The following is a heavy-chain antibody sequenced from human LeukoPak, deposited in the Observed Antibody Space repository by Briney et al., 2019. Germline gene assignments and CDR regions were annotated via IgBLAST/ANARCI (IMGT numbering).Heavy chain of an antibody. CDR2: ITYDGYYK. V-gene: IGHV3-30*03. CDR1: GFTFTSYG. J-gene: IGHJ3*01. CDR3: ARGPTVITFNAFDV. Sequence: SGGSLRLSCAASGFTFTSYGMHWVRQAPGKGLEWVALITYDGYYKYYSDSVKGRFTISSDTSKSTLYLQMNSLRAEDTAVYYCARGPTVITFNAFDVWGQGTMVTVSS. D-gene: IGHD4-17*01.